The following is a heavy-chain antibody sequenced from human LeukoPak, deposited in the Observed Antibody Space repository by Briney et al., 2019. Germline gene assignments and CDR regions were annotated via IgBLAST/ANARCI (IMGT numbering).Heavy chain of an antibody. J-gene: IGHJ4*02. V-gene: IGHV3-30-3*01. CDR2: ISYDGSNK. CDR3: AREIFLEWLTCFDY. D-gene: IGHD3-3*01. Sequence: GGSLRLSCAASGFTFSSYAMHWVRQASGKGLEWVAVISYDGSNKYYADSVKGRFTISRDNSKNTLYLQMNSLRAEDTAVYYCAREIFLEWLTCFDYWGQGTLVTVSS. CDR1: GFTFSSYA.